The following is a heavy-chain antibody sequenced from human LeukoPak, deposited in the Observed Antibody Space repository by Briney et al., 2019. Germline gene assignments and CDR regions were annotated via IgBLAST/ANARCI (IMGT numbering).Heavy chain of an antibody. V-gene: IGHV3-30*04. Sequence: GGSLRLSCAASGFTFSSYAMHWVRQAPGKGLEWVAVISYDGSNKYYADSVKGRFTISRDNSKNTVFLQMNSLRAEDTAVYYCARVLSRGSGWTDDAFDIWGQGTMVTVSS. J-gene: IGHJ3*02. D-gene: IGHD6-19*01. CDR3: ARVLSRGSGWTDDAFDI. CDR1: GFTFSSYA. CDR2: ISYDGSNK.